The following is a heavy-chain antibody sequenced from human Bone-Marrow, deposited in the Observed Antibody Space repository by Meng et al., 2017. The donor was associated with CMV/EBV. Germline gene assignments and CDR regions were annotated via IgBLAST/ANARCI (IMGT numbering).Heavy chain of an antibody. CDR1: GYTFTGYY. Sequence: ASVKVSCKASGYTFTGYYMHWVRQAPGQGLEWMGWINPNSGGTNYAQKFQGRVTMTRDTSISTAYMELSRLRSDDTPVYYCARVRKKSDSTSLSYFDYWGQGTLVTVSS. CDR3: ARVRKKSDSTSLSYFDY. V-gene: IGHV1-2*02. CDR2: INPNSGGT. D-gene: IGHD2-2*01. J-gene: IGHJ4*02.